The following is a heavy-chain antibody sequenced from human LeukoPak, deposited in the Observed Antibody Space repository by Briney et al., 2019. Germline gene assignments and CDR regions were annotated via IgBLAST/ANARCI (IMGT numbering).Heavy chain of an antibody. CDR2: INHSGST. D-gene: IGHD6-19*01. V-gene: IGHV4-34*01. J-gene: IGHJ5*02. Sequence: SETMSLTCAVYGGSFSGYYWSWIRQPPGKGLEWIGEINHSGSTNYNPSLKSRVTISVDTSKNQFSLKLSSVTAADTAVYYWARRRRIAVAGGNWFDPWGQGTLVTVSS. CDR1: GGSFSGYY. CDR3: ARRRRIAVAGGNWFDP.